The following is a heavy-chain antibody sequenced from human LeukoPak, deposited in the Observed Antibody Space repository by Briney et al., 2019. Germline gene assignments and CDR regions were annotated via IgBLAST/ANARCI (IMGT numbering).Heavy chain of an antibody. CDR3: TKDREPDNGWDLDY. CDR1: GFTFSKYA. CDR2: ILAGGAT. D-gene: IGHD6-19*01. V-gene: IGHV3-23*01. J-gene: IGHJ4*01. Sequence: GGSLRLSCAAFGFTFSKYAMNWVRKSPGKGLEWGAAILAGGATYYADPVKGRFTISRDSSTNTLYLQMNSLRVDDTAIYYCTKDREPDNGWDLDYWGQGTLLIVSS.